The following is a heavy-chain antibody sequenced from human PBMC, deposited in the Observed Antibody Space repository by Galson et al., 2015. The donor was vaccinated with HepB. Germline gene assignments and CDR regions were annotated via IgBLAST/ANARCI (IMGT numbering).Heavy chain of an antibody. J-gene: IGHJ4*02. V-gene: IGHV3-7*03. CDR1: GFTFSSYW. CDR2: IKQDGSEK. D-gene: IGHD3-10*01. CDR3: ARAYYGSGSYPDY. Sequence: SLRLSCAASGFTFSSYWMTWVRQAPGKGLEWVANIKQDGSEKYYVDSVKGRITIARDNAKNSLFLQMNSLRAEDTALYYCARAYYGSGSYPDYWGQGTLVTVSS.